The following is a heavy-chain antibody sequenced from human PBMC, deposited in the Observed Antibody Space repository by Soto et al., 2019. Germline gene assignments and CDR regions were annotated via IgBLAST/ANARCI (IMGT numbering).Heavy chain of an antibody. Sequence: EVQLVESGVGLVQPGGSLRLSCAASGFTFSGYSMNWVRQAPGKGLEWVSYISSSSSTIYYADSVEGRFTISRDNAKNSLYLQMNSLRAEDTAVYYCARDRAEDYWGQGTLVTVSS. CDR3: ARDRAEDY. CDR1: GFTFSGYS. J-gene: IGHJ4*02. CDR2: ISSSSSTI. V-gene: IGHV3-48*01.